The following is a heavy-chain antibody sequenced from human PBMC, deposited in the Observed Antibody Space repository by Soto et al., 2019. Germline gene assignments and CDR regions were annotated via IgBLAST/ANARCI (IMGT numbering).Heavy chain of an antibody. CDR2: ISSSISTI. J-gene: IGHJ6*02. CDR1: GFTFSSYS. CDR3: ARAPPSGMDV. Sequence: EVQLVESGGGLVQPGGSLRLSCAASGFTFSSYSMNWVRQAPGKGLEWVSYISSSISTIYYADSVKGRFTISRDNAKNSLYRQMNSLRDEDTAVYYCARAPPSGMDVWGQGTTVTVSS. V-gene: IGHV3-48*02.